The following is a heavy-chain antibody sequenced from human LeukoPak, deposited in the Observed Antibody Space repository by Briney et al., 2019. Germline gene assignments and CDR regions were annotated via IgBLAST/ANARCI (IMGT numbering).Heavy chain of an antibody. J-gene: IGHJ4*02. CDR3: ARDLKQWLALPYYFDY. Sequence: GGSLRLSCAASGFTFSNYWMSWVRQAPGKGLEWVSYISSSSSTIYYADSVKGRFTISRENAKNSLYLQMNSLRAEDTAVYYCARDLKQWLALPYYFDYWGQGTLVTVSP. D-gene: IGHD6-19*01. CDR1: GFTFSNYW. V-gene: IGHV3-48*04. CDR2: ISSSSSTI.